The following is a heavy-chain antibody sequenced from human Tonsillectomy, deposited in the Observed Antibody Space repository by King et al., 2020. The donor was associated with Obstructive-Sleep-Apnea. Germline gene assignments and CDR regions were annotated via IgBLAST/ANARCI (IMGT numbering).Heavy chain of an antibody. CDR2: IYYSGST. CDR3: ARGTPSSIAAIDY. V-gene: IGHV4-31*03. D-gene: IGHD6-6*01. Sequence: QLQESGPGLVKPSQTLSLTCTVSGGSISSGGYYWSWIRQHPGKGLGWIGYIYYSGSTGYNPSLKGRVTISVDTSKNQFSLKLSSVTAADTAVYYCARGTPSSIAAIDYWGQGTLVTVSS. J-gene: IGHJ4*02. CDR1: GGSISSGGYY.